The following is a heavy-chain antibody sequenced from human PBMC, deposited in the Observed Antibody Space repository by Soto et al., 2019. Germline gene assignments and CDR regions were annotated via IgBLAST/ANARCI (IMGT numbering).Heavy chain of an antibody. Sequence: PGGSLSLSCAASGFTFSSYAMSWVRQAPGKGLEWVSSISSSGGVTYYADSVKGRFTISRDNSKTTLYLQMNSLRAEDTAIYYCAKDRGGGIPIFGVVIVPSDYWGQGALVTVSS. J-gene: IGHJ4*02. CDR3: AKDRGGGIPIFGVVIVPSDY. D-gene: IGHD3-3*01. CDR2: ISSSGGVT. CDR1: GFTFSSYA. V-gene: IGHV3-23*01.